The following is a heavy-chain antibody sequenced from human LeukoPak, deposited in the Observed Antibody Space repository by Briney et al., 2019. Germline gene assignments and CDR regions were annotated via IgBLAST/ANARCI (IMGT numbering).Heavy chain of an antibody. CDR3: ARDREDTYGYVSVY. Sequence: ASVKVSCKASEYTLTSYYLHWVRQAPGQGLEWMGWISPYNGNTNYAQKVQGRVTMSTDTSTSTADMELRSLRSDDTAVYYCARDREDTYGYVSVYWGQGTLVTVSS. CDR1: EYTLTSYY. J-gene: IGHJ4*02. D-gene: IGHD5-18*01. CDR2: ISPYNGNT. V-gene: IGHV1-18*04.